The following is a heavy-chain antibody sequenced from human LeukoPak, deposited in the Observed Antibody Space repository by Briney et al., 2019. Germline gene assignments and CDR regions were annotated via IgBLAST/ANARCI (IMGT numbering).Heavy chain of an antibody. Sequence: GGSLRLSCAASGFTFSSYGMHWVRQAPGKGREWVAVIWYDGSNKYYADSVKGRFTISKDNSKNTLYLQMNSLRAEDTAVYYCARDSKKYSSGWSDGMDVWGQGTTVTVSS. V-gene: IGHV3-33*01. CDR2: IWYDGSNK. D-gene: IGHD6-19*01. CDR3: ARDSKKYSSGWSDGMDV. J-gene: IGHJ6*02. CDR1: GFTFSSYG.